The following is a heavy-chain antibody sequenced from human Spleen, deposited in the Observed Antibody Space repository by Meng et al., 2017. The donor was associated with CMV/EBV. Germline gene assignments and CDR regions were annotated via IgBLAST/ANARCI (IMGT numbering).Heavy chain of an antibody. CDR1: GFSFSNSE. V-gene: IGHV3-48*03. J-gene: IGHJ3*01. D-gene: IGHD2-2*01. Sequence: GGSLRLSCAVSGFSFSNSEMNWVRQAPGKGLDWVSYISVNGDTKYYTDSVKGRFTISRDNAKNSLYLQMNSLRAEDTAVYYCAALHCTRTSCYDAFGLWGQGTLVTVSS. CDR3: AALHCTRTSCYDAFGL. CDR2: ISVNGDTK.